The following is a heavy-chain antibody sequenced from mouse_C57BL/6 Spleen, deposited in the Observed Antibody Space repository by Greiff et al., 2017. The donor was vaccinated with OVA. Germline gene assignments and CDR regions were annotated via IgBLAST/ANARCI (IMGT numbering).Heavy chain of an antibody. CDR3: TRDYYGSRNFDY. J-gene: IGHJ2*01. V-gene: IGHV5-9-1*02. CDR1: GFTFSSYA. Sequence: EVNLVESGEGLVKPGGSLKLSCAASGFTFSSYAMSWVRQTPEKRLEWVAYISSGGDYIYYADTVKGRFTISRDNARNTLYLQMSSLKSEDTAMYYCTRDYYGSRNFDYWGQGTTLTVSS. CDR2: ISSGGDYI. D-gene: IGHD1-1*01.